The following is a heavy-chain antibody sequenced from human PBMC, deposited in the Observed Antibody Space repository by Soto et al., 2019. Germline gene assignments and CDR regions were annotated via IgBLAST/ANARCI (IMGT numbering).Heavy chain of an antibody. D-gene: IGHD3-10*01. CDR1: GFTFSNYP. V-gene: IGHV3-23*01. CDR2: ISGSGETP. CDR3: AKDRLITMVRGVLRALDS. Sequence: GGSRRLSCAASGFTFSNYPMSLVRQAPGKGLEWVSGISGSGETPYYADSVKGRFTISRDNYKNMLYLQMNSLRAEDTAVYYCAKDRLITMVRGVLRALDSWGQGTSVPVSA. J-gene: IGHJ5*01.